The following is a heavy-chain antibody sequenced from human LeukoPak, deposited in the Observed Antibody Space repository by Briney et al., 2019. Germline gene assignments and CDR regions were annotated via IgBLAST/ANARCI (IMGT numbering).Heavy chain of an antibody. V-gene: IGHV4-38-2*02. Sequence: SETLSLTCTVSGYSISSGYYWGWIRQPPGKGLEWIGSIYHSGSTYYNPSLKSRVTISVDTSKNQFSPKLSSVTAADTAVYYCARGSGRYFAIFDYWGQGTLVTVSS. D-gene: IGHD3-9*01. J-gene: IGHJ4*02. CDR1: GYSISSGYY. CDR2: IYHSGST. CDR3: ARGSGRYFAIFDY.